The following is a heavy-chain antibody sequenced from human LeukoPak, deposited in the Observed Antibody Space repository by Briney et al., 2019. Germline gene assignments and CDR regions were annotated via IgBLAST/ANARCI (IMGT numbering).Heavy chain of an antibody. V-gene: IGHV4-59*08. CDR2: IYYSGST. D-gene: IGHD6-13*01. Sequence: SETLSLTCTVSGCSISSYYWSWIRQPPGKGLEWIGYIYYSGSTNYNPSLKSRVTISVDTSKNQFSLKLSSVTAADTAVYYCARQAKQLAYYFDYWGQGTLVTVSS. CDR3: ARQAKQLAYYFDY. CDR1: GCSISSYY. J-gene: IGHJ4*02.